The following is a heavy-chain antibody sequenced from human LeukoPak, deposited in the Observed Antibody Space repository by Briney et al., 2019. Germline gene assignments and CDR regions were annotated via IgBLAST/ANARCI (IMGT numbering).Heavy chain of an antibody. CDR1: GYTFTSYG. Sequence: SVKVSCKASGYTFTSYGISWVRQAPGQGLEWMGWISAYNGNTNYAQKLQGRVTMTTDTSTSTAYMELRSLRSDDTAVYYCARDPGIAVAGTFGDYWGQGTLVTVSS. J-gene: IGHJ4*02. D-gene: IGHD6-19*01. CDR3: ARDPGIAVAGTFGDY. V-gene: IGHV1-18*01. CDR2: ISAYNGNT.